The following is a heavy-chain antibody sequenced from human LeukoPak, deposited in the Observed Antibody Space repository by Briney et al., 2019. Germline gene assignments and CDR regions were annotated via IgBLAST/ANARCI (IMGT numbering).Heavy chain of an antibody. CDR1: GGSISSSSYY. CDR3: ARSRYYYDSSGYLRPYAFDI. CDR2: IYYSGST. Sequence: KASETLSLTCTVSGGSISSSSYYWGWIRQPPGKGLEWIGSIYYSGSTYYNPSLKSRVTISVDTSKNQFSLKLSSVTAADTAVYYCARSRYYYDSSGYLRPYAFDIWGQGTMVTVSS. J-gene: IGHJ3*02. D-gene: IGHD3-22*01. V-gene: IGHV4-39*01.